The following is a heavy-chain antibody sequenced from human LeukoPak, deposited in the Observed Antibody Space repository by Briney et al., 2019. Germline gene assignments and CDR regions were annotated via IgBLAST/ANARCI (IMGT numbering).Heavy chain of an antibody. CDR1: GFIFSNYA. Sequence: PGASLRLSCAASGFIFSNYAMSWVRQAPGKGLERVSAIVGRGSSTYYVDSVKGRFTISRDNSKNTLYLQLNRLRAEDTAVYYCAKWGDYDILTGYYDSDYWGQGTLVTVSS. D-gene: IGHD3-9*01. CDR2: IVGRGSST. J-gene: IGHJ4*02. V-gene: IGHV3-23*01. CDR3: AKWGDYDILTGYYDSDY.